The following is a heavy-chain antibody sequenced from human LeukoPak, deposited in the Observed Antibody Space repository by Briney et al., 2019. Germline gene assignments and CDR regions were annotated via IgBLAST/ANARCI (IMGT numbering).Heavy chain of an antibody. Sequence: GGSLRLSCGASGFTFSSCGMHWVRQAPGKGLEWVAVISYDGSNKYYADSVKGRFTISRDNSKNTLYLQINSLRPEDTAVYYCVKDSAPRVSRFDYWGQGTLVTVSS. J-gene: IGHJ4*02. V-gene: IGHV3-30*18. CDR2: ISYDGSNK. CDR3: VKDSAPRVSRFDY. CDR1: GFTFSSCG.